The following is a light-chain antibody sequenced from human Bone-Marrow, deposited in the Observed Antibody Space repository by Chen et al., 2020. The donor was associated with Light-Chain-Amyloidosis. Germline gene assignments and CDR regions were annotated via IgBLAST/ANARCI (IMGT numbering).Light chain of an antibody. Sequence: EIVLTQSPGTLSLSPGEGANLSCRASQTISSNYLTWYQQKFGQGPRLLIYGSASRATGIPDRFTGSGSGTDFTLTINRLEPEDFAMYYCQQYGTSPLTFGGGTKVEI. CDR3: QQYGTSPLT. CDR1: QTISSNY. V-gene: IGKV3-20*01. CDR2: GSA. J-gene: IGKJ4*01.